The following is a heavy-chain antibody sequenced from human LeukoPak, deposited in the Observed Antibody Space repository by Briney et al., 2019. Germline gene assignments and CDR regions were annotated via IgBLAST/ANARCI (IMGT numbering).Heavy chain of an antibody. Sequence: GGSLRLSCAASGFTFSSYSMNWVRQAPGKGLEWVSSISSSSSYIYYADSVKGRFTISRDNAKNSLYLQMNSLRAEDTAVYYCARVPHRYFDWRYYFDYWGQGTLVTVSS. D-gene: IGHD3-9*01. CDR3: ARVPHRYFDWRYYFDY. CDR1: GFTFSSYS. CDR2: ISSSSSYI. V-gene: IGHV3-21*01. J-gene: IGHJ4*02.